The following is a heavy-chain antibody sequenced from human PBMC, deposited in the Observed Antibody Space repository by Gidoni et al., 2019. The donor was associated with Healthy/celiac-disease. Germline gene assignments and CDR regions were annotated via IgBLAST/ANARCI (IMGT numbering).Heavy chain of an antibody. CDR3: ATTYYYDSSGYYQKWYFDL. Sequence: QVQLVPSGAEVKKPGASLKVSCKFSGYPLTELSMHWVRQAPGKGLEWMGGFDPEDGETIYAQKFQGRVTMTEDTSTDTAYMELSSLRSEDTAVYYCATTYYYDSSGYYQKWYFDLWGRGTLVTVSS. CDR2: FDPEDGET. CDR1: GYPLTELS. D-gene: IGHD3-22*01. J-gene: IGHJ2*01. V-gene: IGHV1-24*01.